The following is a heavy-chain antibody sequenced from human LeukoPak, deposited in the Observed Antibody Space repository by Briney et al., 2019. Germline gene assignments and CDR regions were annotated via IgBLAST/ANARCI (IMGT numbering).Heavy chain of an antibody. CDR3: ARTTPHQYYDFWSGYYGPLGY. Sequence: PSETLSLTCTVSGGSISSSSYYWGWIRQPPGKGLEWIGSIYYSGSTYYNPSRRSRVTISVDTSKNQFSLKLSSVTAADTAVYYCARTTPHQYYDFWSGYYGPLGYWGQGTLVTVSS. J-gene: IGHJ4*02. D-gene: IGHD3-3*01. CDR2: IYYSGST. V-gene: IGHV4-39*01. CDR1: GGSISSSSYY.